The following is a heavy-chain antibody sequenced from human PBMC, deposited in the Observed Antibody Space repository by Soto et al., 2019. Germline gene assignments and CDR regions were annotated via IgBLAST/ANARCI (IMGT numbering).Heavy chain of an antibody. V-gene: IGHV1-3*04. Sequence: QVQLVQSGAEEKKPGASVKVSCKASGYTFTTFAMHWVRQAPGQRLEWMGWINTDNGYTKYSQKFQGRVTITRDTSASTAYMELSSLRSEDTAVYDCARLLGNWFDPWGQGTLVTVSS. D-gene: IGHD1-26*01. CDR1: GYTFTTFA. J-gene: IGHJ5*02. CDR2: INTDNGYT. CDR3: ARLLGNWFDP.